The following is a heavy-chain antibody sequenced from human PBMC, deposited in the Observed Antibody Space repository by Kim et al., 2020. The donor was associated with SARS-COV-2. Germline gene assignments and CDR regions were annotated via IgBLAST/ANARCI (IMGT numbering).Heavy chain of an antibody. J-gene: IGHJ4*02. D-gene: IGHD3-22*01. CDR3: ARHSWNSDYWGYYFDY. V-gene: IGHV4-39*01. Sequence: SRKRRVTIAVDTSKNQFSLKLSSLTAADTAVYYCARHSWNSDYWGYYFDYWGQGTLVTVSS.